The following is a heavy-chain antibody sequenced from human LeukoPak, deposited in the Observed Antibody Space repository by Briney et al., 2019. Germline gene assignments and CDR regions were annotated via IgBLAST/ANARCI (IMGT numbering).Heavy chain of an antibody. CDR3: AKDRTYHSDFSAYYFSPPLQQY. V-gene: IGHV3-23*01. J-gene: IGHJ4*02. CDR1: GFTFRNYA. D-gene: IGHD3-22*01. Sequence: GGSLRLSCEASGFTFRNYAISWVRQAPGKGLEWVSSIFGTTATTYYADSAKGRVTISRDNSRNMVYLQMNSLRAEDTAVYYCAKDRTYHSDFSAYYFSPPLQQYWGQGTLVTVSS. CDR2: IFGTTATT.